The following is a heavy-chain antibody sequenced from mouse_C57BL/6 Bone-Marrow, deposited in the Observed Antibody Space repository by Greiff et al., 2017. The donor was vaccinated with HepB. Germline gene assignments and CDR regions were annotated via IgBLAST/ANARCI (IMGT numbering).Heavy chain of an antibody. CDR3: TTGYYFYYAMDY. J-gene: IGHJ4*01. D-gene: IGHD2-3*01. CDR1: GFNIKDYY. CDR2: IDPEDGDT. Sequence: VQLQQSGAELVRPGASVKLSCIASGFNIKDYYMHWVKQRPEQGLEWIGRIDPEDGDTEYAPKFQGKATMTADTSSNTAYLQLSSLTSEDTAVYYCTTGYYFYYAMDYWGQGTSVTVSS. V-gene: IGHV14-1*01.